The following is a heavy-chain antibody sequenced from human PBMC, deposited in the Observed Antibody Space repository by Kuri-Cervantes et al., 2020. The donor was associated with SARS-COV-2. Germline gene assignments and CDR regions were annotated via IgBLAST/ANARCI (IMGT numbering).Heavy chain of an antibody. J-gene: IGHJ4*02. Sequence: GSLRLSCAVYGGSFSGYYWSWIRQPPGKGLEWIGEINHSGSTNYNPSLKSRVTISVDTSKNQFSLKLSSVTAADTAVYYRASRYCSGGSCYGGPYYFDYWGQGTLVTVSS. D-gene: IGHD2-15*01. CDR1: GGSFSGYY. CDR3: ASRYCSGGSCYGGPYYFDY. CDR2: INHSGST. V-gene: IGHV4-34*01.